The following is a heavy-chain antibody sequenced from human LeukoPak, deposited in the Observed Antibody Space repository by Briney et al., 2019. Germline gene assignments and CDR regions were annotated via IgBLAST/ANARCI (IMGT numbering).Heavy chain of an antibody. CDR1: GGTVSSYA. V-gene: IGHV1-69*13. Sequence: ASVKVSCTASGGTVSSYANSWVRQAPGQGLEWMGGIIPIFGTENYAQKFQGRVTITADESTSTAYMELSSLRSEDTAVYYCANRNERYGEVDYCYYGMDVWGQGTTVTVSS. CDR3: ANRNERYGEVDYCYYGMDV. J-gene: IGHJ6*02. CDR2: IIPIFGTE. D-gene: IGHD1-14*01.